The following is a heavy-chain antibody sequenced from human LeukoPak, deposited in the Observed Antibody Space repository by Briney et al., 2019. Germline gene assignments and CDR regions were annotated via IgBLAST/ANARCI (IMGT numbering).Heavy chain of an antibody. V-gene: IGHV4-59*01. J-gene: IGHJ6*02. CDR3: ARGSGSYSVDYYYGVDV. D-gene: IGHD3-10*01. Sequence: SETLSLTCTVSGGSISSYYWSWIRQPPGKGLEWMGNIYYSGTTKYSPSLKSRVIMSVDTSRNQFSLNLSSVTAADAAVYYCARGSGSYSVDYYYGVDVWGQGTTVTVSS. CDR2: IYYSGTT. CDR1: GGSISSYY.